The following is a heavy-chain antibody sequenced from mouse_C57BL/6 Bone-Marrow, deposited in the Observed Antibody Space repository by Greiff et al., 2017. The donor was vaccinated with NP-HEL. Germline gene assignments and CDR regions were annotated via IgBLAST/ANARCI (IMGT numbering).Heavy chain of an antibody. CDR3: ARDSLPDWFAY. V-gene: IGHV3-6*01. D-gene: IGHD2-1*01. Sequence: ESGPGLVKPSQSLSLTCSVTGYSITSGYYWNWIRQFPGNKLEWMGYISYDGSNNYNPSLKNRISITRDTSKNQFFLKLNSVTTEDTATYYCARDSLPDWFAYWGKGTLVTVSA. CDR2: ISYDGSN. J-gene: IGHJ3*01. CDR1: GYSITSGYY.